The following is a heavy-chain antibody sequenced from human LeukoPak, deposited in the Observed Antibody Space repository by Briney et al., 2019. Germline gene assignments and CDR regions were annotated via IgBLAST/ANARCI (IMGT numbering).Heavy chain of an antibody. CDR2: IYYSGST. D-gene: IGHD2-2*01. V-gene: IGHV4-59*08. J-gene: IGHJ3*02. CDR3: ARQGYYAFTYAFDI. CDR1: GGSISSYY. Sequence: SETLSLTCTVSGGSISSYYWSWIRQPPGKGLEWIGYIYYSGSTNYNPSLKSRVTISVDTSKNQFSLKLSSVTAADTAVYYCARQGYYAFTYAFDIRGQGTMVTVSS.